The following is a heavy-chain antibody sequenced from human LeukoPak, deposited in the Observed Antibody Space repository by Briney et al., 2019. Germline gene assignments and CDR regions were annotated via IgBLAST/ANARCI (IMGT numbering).Heavy chain of an antibody. CDR3: ARGSTYYDSSGQAPFDY. D-gene: IGHD3-22*01. CDR1: GFTFSTYS. CDR2: ISSSSSTI. V-gene: IGHV3-48*01. Sequence: PGGSLRLSCAASGFTFSTYSMNWVRQAPGKELEWVSYISSSSSTIYYADSVKGRFTISRDNAKNSLYLQMNSLRAEDTAVYYCARGSTYYDSSGQAPFDYWGQGTLVTVSS. J-gene: IGHJ4*02.